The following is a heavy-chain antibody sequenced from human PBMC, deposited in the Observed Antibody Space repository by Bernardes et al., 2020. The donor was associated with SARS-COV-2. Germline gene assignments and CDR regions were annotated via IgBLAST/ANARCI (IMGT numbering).Heavy chain of an antibody. CDR1: GFPFTTSA. J-gene: IGHJ4*02. Sequence: GGSLRLSCAPSGFPFTTSAMSWVPQAPGRGLEWVSALRDYGSRPFYADSVKGRFTLSRDNSKHSLYPQMNSLRCEDTDVYYCGNPLKQSPDFWGQGTLVTVSS. CDR2: LRDYGSRP. CDR3: GNPLKQSPDF. V-gene: IGHV3-23*01.